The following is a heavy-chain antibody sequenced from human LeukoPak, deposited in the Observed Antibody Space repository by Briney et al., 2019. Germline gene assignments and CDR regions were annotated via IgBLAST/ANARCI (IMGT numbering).Heavy chain of an antibody. V-gene: IGHV3-23*01. CDR2: ISGIGDTL. Sequence: GGSLRLSCVASGFSFSINAMIWVRQAPGKGLEWVSGISGIGDTLFYSDPVKGRFTISRDNSKNTVYLQMNSLRVEDSAVYYCAKKNGGGWPTILFDYWGQGILVTVSS. J-gene: IGHJ4*02. D-gene: IGHD6-19*01. CDR3: AKKNGGGWPTILFDY. CDR1: GFSFSINA.